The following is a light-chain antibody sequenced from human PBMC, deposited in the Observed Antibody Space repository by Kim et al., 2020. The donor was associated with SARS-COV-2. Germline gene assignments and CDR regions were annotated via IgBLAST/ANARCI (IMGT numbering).Light chain of an antibody. CDR2: GAS. V-gene: IGKV3-15*01. CDR3: QQYNNWLPIT. Sequence: STGERAPLSCRASQSVSSNLAWYQQKPGQAPRLLIYGASTRATGIPARFSGSGSGTEFTLTISSLQSEDFAVYYCQQYNNWLPITFGQGTRLEIK. J-gene: IGKJ5*01. CDR1: QSVSSN.